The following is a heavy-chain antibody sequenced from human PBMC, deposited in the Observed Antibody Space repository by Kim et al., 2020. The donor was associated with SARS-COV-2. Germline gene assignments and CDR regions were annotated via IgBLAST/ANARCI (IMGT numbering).Heavy chain of an antibody. CDR2: ISWNGVNT. Sequence: GGSLRLSCAASGFTFDDYGLSWVRQTPGKGLEWVSGISWNGVNTGYADSVKGRFTISRDNAKNSLYLQMNSLRAAVTALYHCARGDWNAFDIWGQGTMVT. V-gene: IGHV3-20*01. CDR1: GFTFDDYG. D-gene: IGHD1-1*01. J-gene: IGHJ3*02. CDR3: ARGDWNAFDI.